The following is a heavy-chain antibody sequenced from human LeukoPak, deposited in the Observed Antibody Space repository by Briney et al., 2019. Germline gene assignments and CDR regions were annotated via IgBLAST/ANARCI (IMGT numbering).Heavy chain of an antibody. D-gene: IGHD2-2*01. J-gene: IGHJ4*02. CDR3: ASTRCTGTSCYLPILD. CDR1: GFTFSTYW. Sequence: GGFLRLSCAASGFTFSTYWMSWVRQAPGKGLEWVANIKQDGSENYYVDSVKGRFTISRDNAKNSLYLQMDSLRAEDTAMYYCASTRCTGTSCYLPILDWGQGILVTVSS. V-gene: IGHV3-7*01. CDR2: IKQDGSEN.